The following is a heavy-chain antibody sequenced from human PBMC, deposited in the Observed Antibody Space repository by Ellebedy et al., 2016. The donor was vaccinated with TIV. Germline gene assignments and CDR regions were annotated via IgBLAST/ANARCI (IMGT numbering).Heavy chain of an antibody. Sequence: GESLKISCAASGFTFSSYAMSWVRQAPGTGLEWVSAISGSGGSTYYADSVKGRFTISRNNSKNTLYLQMNSLRAEDTAVYYCAKDPGGYCSGGSCPTYDDAFDIWGQGTMVTVSS. D-gene: IGHD2-15*01. CDR3: AKDPGGYCSGGSCPTYDDAFDI. CDR1: GFTFSSYA. J-gene: IGHJ3*02. CDR2: ISGSGGST. V-gene: IGHV3-23*01.